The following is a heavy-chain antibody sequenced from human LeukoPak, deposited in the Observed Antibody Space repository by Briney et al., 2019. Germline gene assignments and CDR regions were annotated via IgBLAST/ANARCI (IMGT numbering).Heavy chain of an antibody. V-gene: IGHV1-69*04. CDR1: GGTFSSYA. Sequence: SVKVSCKASGGTFSSYAISWVRQAPGQGLEWMGRIIPIFGIANYAQKFQGRVTVTADKSTSTAYMELSSLRSEDTAVYYCAGSSYGDYGFTTSSFDYWGQGTLVTVSS. CDR3: AGSSYGDYGFTTSSFDY. J-gene: IGHJ4*02. CDR2: IIPIFGIA. D-gene: IGHD4-17*01.